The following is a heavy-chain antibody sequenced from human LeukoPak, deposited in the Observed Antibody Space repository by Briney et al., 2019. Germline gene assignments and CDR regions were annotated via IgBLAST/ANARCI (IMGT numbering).Heavy chain of an antibody. J-gene: IGHJ4*02. D-gene: IGHD3-22*01. V-gene: IGHV3-7*01. CDR1: GFTFSSYW. CDR3: ARDSSSGYLKA. Sequence: PGGSLRLSCAASGFTFSSYWMSWVRQAPGKGLEWVANIKQDGSEKYYVDSVKGRFTISRDNAKNSLYLQMNSLRAEDTAVYYCARDSSSGYLKAWGQGTLVTVSP. CDR2: IKQDGSEK.